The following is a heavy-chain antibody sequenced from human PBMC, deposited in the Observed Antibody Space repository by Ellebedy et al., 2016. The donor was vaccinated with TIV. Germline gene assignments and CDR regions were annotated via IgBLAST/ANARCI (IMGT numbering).Heavy chain of an antibody. Sequence: PGGSLRLSCGASGFIFSNYAMSWVRQAPGKGLEWVSGISASGGSTYYAASVKGRFTISRDNSRNTLSLQMNSLRAEDTAVYFCAKVGYGNYYYFYGLDVWGQGTTVTVSS. CDR2: ISASGGST. J-gene: IGHJ6*02. D-gene: IGHD4-11*01. CDR1: GFIFSNYA. V-gene: IGHV3-23*01. CDR3: AKVGYGNYYYFYGLDV.